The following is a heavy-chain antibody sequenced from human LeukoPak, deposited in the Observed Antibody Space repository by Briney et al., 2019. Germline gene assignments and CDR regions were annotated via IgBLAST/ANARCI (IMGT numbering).Heavy chain of an antibody. J-gene: IGHJ4*02. CDR1: GFTFSSDA. V-gene: IGHV3-23*01. CDR2: ISGSGGST. CDR3: ARVQQWLPH. Sequence: GGSLRLSCAASGFTFSSDAMSWVRQAPGKGLEWVSAISGSGGSTYYADPVKGRFTISRDNAKNSLYLQMNSLRAEDTAVYYCARVQQWLPHWGQGTLVTVSS. D-gene: IGHD6-19*01.